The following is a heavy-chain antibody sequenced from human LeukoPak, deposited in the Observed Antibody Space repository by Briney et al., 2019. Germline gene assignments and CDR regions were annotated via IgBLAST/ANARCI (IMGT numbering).Heavy chain of an antibody. D-gene: IGHD4-17*01. CDR2: ISANSDRI. Sequence: GGSLRLSCAGSGFALSNYAMTWVRQAPGKGLEWVSSISANSDRIYYADSVKGRFTISRDNSKNTVTLQMNSLRAEDTAVYYCAKGHGDYVPAEYLQLWGQGTLVTVSS. CDR3: AKGHGDYVPAEYLQL. CDR1: GFALSNYA. V-gene: IGHV3-23*01. J-gene: IGHJ1*01.